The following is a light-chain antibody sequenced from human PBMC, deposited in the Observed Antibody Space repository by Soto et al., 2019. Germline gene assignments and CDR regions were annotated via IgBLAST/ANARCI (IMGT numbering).Light chain of an antibody. J-gene: IGKJ1*01. CDR3: QQYGSSPRT. V-gene: IGKV3-20*01. Sequence: EIVLTQSPATLSLSPGGRATLSCRASQSVSSSYLAWYQQKPGQAPRLLIYGASSRATGIPDRLSGSGSGTDFTLTISRLEPEDFAVYYCQQYGSSPRTFGQGTKVDNK. CDR1: QSVSSSY. CDR2: GAS.